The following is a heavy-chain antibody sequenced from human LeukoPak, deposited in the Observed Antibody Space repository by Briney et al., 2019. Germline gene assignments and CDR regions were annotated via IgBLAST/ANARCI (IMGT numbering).Heavy chain of an antibody. Sequence: GGSLRLSCAASGFTFSSIGMHWVRQAPGKGLEWVAVISYDGTGKYYADSVKGRFTISRDNAKNTLYLQMSSLRADDTAVYFCAKEQWLVFDYWGQGTLVTVSS. J-gene: IGHJ4*02. V-gene: IGHV3-30*18. CDR2: ISYDGTGK. CDR1: GFTFSSIG. CDR3: AKEQWLVFDY. D-gene: IGHD6-19*01.